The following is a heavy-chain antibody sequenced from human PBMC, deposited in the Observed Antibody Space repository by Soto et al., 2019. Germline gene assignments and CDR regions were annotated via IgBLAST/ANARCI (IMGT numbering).Heavy chain of an antibody. Sequence: SETLSLTCTVSGGSVSSRSHYWSWIRQPPGKGLEWIGYIYYSGSTKYNPSLRSRVTISVDTSKNQFSLKVSSVTAADTSIYYCARDFCGGDCSDDYYYYAMDVWGQGTTVTVSS. J-gene: IGHJ6*02. CDR2: IYYSGST. V-gene: IGHV4-61*01. CDR3: ARDFCGGDCSDDYYYYAMDV. CDR1: GGSVSSRSHY. D-gene: IGHD2-21*02.